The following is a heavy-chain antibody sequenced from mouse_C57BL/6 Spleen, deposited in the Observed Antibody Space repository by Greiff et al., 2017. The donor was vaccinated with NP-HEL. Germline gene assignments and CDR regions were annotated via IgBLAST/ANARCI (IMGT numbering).Heavy chain of an antibody. V-gene: IGHV1-26*01. J-gene: IGHJ2*01. CDR1: GYTFTDYY. CDR2: INPNNGGT. D-gene: IGHD1-2*01. Sequence: VQLKQSGPELVKPGASVKISCKASGYTFTDYYMNWVKQSHGKSLEWIGDINPNNGGTSYNQKFKGKATLTVDKSSSTAYMELRSLTSEDSAVYYCARGGNYGHYFDYWGQGTTLTVSS. CDR3: ARGGNYGHYFDY.